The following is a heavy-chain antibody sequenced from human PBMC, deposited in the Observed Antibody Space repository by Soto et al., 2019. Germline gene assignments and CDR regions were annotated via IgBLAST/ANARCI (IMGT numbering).Heavy chain of an antibody. CDR1: GYIFNHYG. Sequence: ASVKVSCKASGYIFNHYGINWVRQAPGQGLDWVGWLAPFNGKTSSLQRLQDRISMTIDTSASTAYLEVRSLTSDDTGVYFCAREGGSSTYYPLELDFWGQGTLVTVSS. D-gene: IGHD6-13*01. CDR3: AREGGSSTYYPLELDF. CDR2: LAPFNGKT. J-gene: IGHJ4*02. V-gene: IGHV1-18*01.